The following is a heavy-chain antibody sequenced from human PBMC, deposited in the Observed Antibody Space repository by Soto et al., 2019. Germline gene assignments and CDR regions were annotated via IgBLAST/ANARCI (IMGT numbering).Heavy chain of an antibody. J-gene: IGHJ5*02. D-gene: IGHD6-6*01. Sequence: EVQLVQSGAEVKKPGESLKISCKGSGYSFTSYWIGWVRQMPGKGLEWMGIIYPGDSDTRYSPSFQGQVTISADKSISTAYLQWSSLKASDTAMYYFAGRERYSSSPGYWFDPWGQGTLVTVSS. CDR1: GYSFTSYW. V-gene: IGHV5-51*01. CDR2: IYPGDSDT. CDR3: AGRERYSSSPGYWFDP.